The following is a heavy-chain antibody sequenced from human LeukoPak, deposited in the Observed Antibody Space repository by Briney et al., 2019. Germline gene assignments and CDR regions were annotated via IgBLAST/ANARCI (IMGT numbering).Heavy chain of an antibody. CDR3: TREVPDCSGVSCYSDDYYYYYMDV. CDR1: GFTFSSYA. V-gene: IGHV3-72*01. J-gene: IGHJ6*03. CDR2: TKNKANSYTT. D-gene: IGHD2-15*01. Sequence: GGSLRLSCAASGFTFSSYAMSWVRQAPGKGLEWVGRTKNKANSYTTEYAASVKGRFTISRDNSKKSVYLQMNSLKTEDTAVYYCTREVPDCSGVSCYSDDYYYYYMDVWGKGTTVTVSS.